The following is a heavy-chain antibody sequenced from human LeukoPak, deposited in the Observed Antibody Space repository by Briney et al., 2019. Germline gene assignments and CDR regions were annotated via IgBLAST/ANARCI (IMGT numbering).Heavy chain of an antibody. J-gene: IGHJ3*02. CDR1: GFTVSSNY. V-gene: IGHV3-53*01. CDR2: IYSGGST. Sequence: GGSLRLSCAASGFTVSSNYMSWVRQAPGKGLEWVSVIYSGGSTYYADSVKGRFTIPRDNSKNTLYLQMNSLRAEDTAVYYCARLDGYGGNSGAFDIWGQGTMVTVSS. D-gene: IGHD4-23*01. CDR3: ARLDGYGGNSGAFDI.